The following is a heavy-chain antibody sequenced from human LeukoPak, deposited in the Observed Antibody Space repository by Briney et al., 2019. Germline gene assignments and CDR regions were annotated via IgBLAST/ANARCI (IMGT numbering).Heavy chain of an antibody. CDR2: INAGNGNT. CDR1: GYTFTSYA. J-gene: IGHJ6*03. D-gene: IGHD4-11*01. V-gene: IGHV1-3*01. Sequence: ASVKVSCKASGYTFTSYAMHWVRQAPGQRLEWMGWINAGNGNTKYSQKFQGRVTITRDTSASTAYMELSSLRSEDTAVYYCATITVTRNYYYMDVWGKGTTVTVSS. CDR3: ATITVTRNYYYMDV.